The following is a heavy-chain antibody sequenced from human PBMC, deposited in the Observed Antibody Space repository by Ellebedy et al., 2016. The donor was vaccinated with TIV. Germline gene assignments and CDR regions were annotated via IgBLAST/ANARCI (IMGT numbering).Heavy chain of an antibody. D-gene: IGHD6-19*01. J-gene: IGHJ4*02. V-gene: IGHV4-39*01. CDR3: ARQGSRGIAVAEEYDY. CDR1: GGSISSGGYY. CDR2: IYYSGST. Sequence: SETLSLXXTVSGGSISSGGYYWGWIRQPPGKGLEWIGSIYYSGSTYYNPSLKSRVTISVDTSKNQFSLKLSSVTAADTAVYYCARQGSRGIAVAEEYDYWGQGTLVTVSS.